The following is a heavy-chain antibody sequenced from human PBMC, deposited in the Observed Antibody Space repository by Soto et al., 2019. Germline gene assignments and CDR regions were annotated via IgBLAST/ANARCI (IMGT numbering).Heavy chain of an antibody. CDR1: GFTFSSYD. Sequence: EVQLVESGGGLVQPGGSLRLSCAASGFTFSSYDMHWVRQATGKGLEWVSAIGTAGDTYYPGSVKGRFTISRENAKNSLYLQMNSLRAEDTAVYYCVGENSGYDHFDYWGQGTLVTVSS. CDR2: IGTAGDT. J-gene: IGHJ4*02. V-gene: IGHV3-13*01. D-gene: IGHD5-12*01. CDR3: VGENSGYDHFDY.